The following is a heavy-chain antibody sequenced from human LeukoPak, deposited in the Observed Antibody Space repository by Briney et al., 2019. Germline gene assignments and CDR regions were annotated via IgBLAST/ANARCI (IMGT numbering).Heavy chain of an antibody. J-gene: IGHJ4*02. CDR1: GFTVSSNY. V-gene: IGHV3-53*01. Sequence: GGSLRLSCAASGFTVSSNYMSWVRQAPGKGLEWVSVIYSGGSTYYADSVKGRFTISRDNSKNTLYLQMNSLRAEDTAVYYCAKDPFRFRYFDYWGQGTLVTVSS. CDR3: AKDPFRFRYFDY. CDR2: IYSGGST. D-gene: IGHD3-10*01.